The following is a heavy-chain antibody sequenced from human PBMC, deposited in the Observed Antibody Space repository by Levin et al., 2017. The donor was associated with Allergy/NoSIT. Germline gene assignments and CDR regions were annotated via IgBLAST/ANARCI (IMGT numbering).Heavy chain of an antibody. V-gene: IGHV1-24*01. CDR1: EYTLTELS. CDR2: LDPEDRET. Sequence: ASVKVSCEVSEYTLTELSIHWVRQAPGEGLEWMGCLDPEDRETNYAQKFQGRVTMTEDTSTDTAYMDLNSLRSEDTAVYYCTTDAADRRGHAVDIWGQGTMVTVSS. CDR3: TTDAADRRGHAVDI. J-gene: IGHJ3*02. D-gene: IGHD2-15*01.